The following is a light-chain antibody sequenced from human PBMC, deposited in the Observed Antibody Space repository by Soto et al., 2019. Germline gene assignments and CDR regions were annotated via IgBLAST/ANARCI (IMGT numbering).Light chain of an antibody. Sequence: EIVLTQSPATLSLSPGERATLSCRASQSVSSYLAWYQQKPGQAPRLLIYDASIRATGIPARFSGSGSGTDFTLTLNSLEPEDFAAYYCQQRSNWPPWTFGQGTKVEIK. V-gene: IGKV3-11*01. CDR3: QQRSNWPPWT. CDR1: QSVSSY. J-gene: IGKJ1*01. CDR2: DAS.